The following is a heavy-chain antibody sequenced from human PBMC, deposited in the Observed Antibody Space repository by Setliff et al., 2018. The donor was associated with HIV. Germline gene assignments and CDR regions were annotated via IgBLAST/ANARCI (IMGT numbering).Heavy chain of an antibody. V-gene: IGHV4-39*01. Sequence: SETLSLTCTVSGGSISSGSYYWSWIRQPAEKGLEWIGSIYYSGTTYYNPSLKSRVTISVDKSKNQFSLKLSSVTAADTAVYYCARLAVAGTGYYYYYMDVWGKGTTVTVSS. J-gene: IGHJ6*03. D-gene: IGHD6-19*01. CDR2: IYYSGTT. CDR3: ARLAVAGTGYYYYYMDV. CDR1: GGSISSGSYY.